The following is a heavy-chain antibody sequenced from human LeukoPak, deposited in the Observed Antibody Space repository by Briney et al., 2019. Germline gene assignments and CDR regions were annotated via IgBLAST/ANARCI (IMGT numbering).Heavy chain of an antibody. D-gene: IGHD1-26*01. J-gene: IGHJ4*02. CDR1: GFTFSDYY. CDR2: INTSGRTI. V-gene: IGHV3-11*01. CDR3: ARHGPKWELDY. Sequence: GGSLRLSCAASGFTFSDYYMSWIRQAPGKGLEWVSYINTSGRTIYFADSVKGRFTISRDNAKNSLYLQMNSLRAEDTAVYYCARHGPKWELDYWGQGTLVTASS.